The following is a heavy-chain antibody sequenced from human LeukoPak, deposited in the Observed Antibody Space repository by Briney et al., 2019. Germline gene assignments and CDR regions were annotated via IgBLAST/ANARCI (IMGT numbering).Heavy chain of an antibody. J-gene: IGHJ3*02. V-gene: IGHV4-59*12. CDR1: GGSINSYY. Sequence: SETLSLTCTVSGGSINSYYWSWIRQSPGKGLEWIGFISYSGTTNYNPSLESRVTISVDTSKNQFSLKLSSVTAADTAMYYCAREGWQWLVHAFDIWGQGTMVTVSS. CDR3: AREGWQWLVHAFDI. D-gene: IGHD6-19*01. CDR2: ISYSGTT.